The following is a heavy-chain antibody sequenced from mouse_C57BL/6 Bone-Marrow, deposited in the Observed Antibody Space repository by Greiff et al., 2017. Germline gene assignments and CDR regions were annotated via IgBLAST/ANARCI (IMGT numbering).Heavy chain of an antibody. Sequence: QVQLQQPGAELVKPGASVKVSCKASGYNFTSYWMHWVKQRPGQGLEWIGRIHPSDSDTNYNQKFKGKATLTVDKYSSTAYLQLSSLTSEYSAVYYCATFLNWDWGGLYYFDYWGKGTTLTVSS. CDR1: GYNFTSYW. J-gene: IGHJ2*01. CDR3: ATFLNWDWGGLYYFDY. D-gene: IGHD4-1*01. CDR2: IHPSDSDT. V-gene: IGHV1-74*01.